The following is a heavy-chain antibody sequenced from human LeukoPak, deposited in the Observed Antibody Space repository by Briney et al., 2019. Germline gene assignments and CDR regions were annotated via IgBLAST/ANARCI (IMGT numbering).Heavy chain of an antibody. D-gene: IGHD6-13*01. V-gene: IGHV3-30-3*02. J-gene: IGHJ4*02. CDR3: AKWVGAAAGTVYYFDY. Sequence: GRSLRLSCAASGFTFSSYAMHWVRQAPGKGLEWVAVISYDGSNKYYADSVKGRFTISRDNSKNTLYLQMNSLRAEDTAVYYCAKWVGAAAGTVYYFDYWGQGTLVTVSS. CDR2: ISYDGSNK. CDR1: GFTFSSYA.